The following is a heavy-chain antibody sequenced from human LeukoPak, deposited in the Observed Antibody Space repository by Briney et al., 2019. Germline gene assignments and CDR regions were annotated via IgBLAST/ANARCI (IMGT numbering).Heavy chain of an antibody. CDR1: GFTFSSYA. D-gene: IGHD4-17*01. J-gene: IGHJ4*02. CDR2: ISYDGSNK. Sequence: GRSLRLSCAAPGFTFSSYAMHWVRQAPGKGLEWVAVISYDGSNKYYADSVKGRFTISRDNSKNTLYLQMNSLRAEDTAVYYCARVSPNTVTTLQYFDYWGQGTLVTVSS. CDR3: ARVSPNTVTTLQYFDY. V-gene: IGHV3-30*04.